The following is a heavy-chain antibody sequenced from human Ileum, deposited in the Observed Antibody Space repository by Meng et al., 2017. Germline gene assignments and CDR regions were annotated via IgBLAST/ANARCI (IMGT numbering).Heavy chain of an antibody. V-gene: IGHV4-4*02. CDR3: ARHGGYYQGF. J-gene: IGHJ4*02. Sequence: QVQLQAPGPGLVKPSGTLSLTCAVSIGSITSDTYWSWVRLPPGKGLEWIGQISHSGSTFYNPSLKSRVTMSVDKSKSQFSLMLTSVTAADTAVYYCARHGGYYQGFWGQGTLVTVSS. D-gene: IGHD4-23*01. CDR1: IGSITSDTY. CDR2: ISHSGST.